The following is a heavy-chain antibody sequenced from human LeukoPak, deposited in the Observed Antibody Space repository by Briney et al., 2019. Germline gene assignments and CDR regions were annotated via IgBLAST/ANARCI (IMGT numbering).Heavy chain of an antibody. D-gene: IGHD5-12*01. V-gene: IGHV1-18*01. CDR2: ISAYNGNT. CDR3: ARGGGYSGYDSLDY. CDR1: GYTFSSYG. Sequence: ASVKVSCKGSGYTFSSYGISWVRQAPGQGLEWMGWISAYNGNTNYAQKLQGRVAMTTDTSTSTAYTELRSLRSDDTAVYYCARGGGYSGYDSLDYWGQGTLVTVSS. J-gene: IGHJ4*02.